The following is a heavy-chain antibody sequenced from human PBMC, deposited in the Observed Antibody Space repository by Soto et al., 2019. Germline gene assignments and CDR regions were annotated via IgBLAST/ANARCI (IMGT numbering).Heavy chain of an antibody. CDR3: AREKGSSWYFDY. J-gene: IGHJ4*02. CDR1: GRSVSSGTYY. V-gene: IGHV4-39*07. D-gene: IGHD6-13*01. CDR2: INHSGST. Sequence: PPETLSLTCTVSGRSVSSGTYYWSWIRQPPGKGLEWIGEINHSGSTNYNPSLKSRVTISVDTSKNQFSLKLSSVTAADTAVYYCAREKGSSWYFDYWGQGTLVTGSS.